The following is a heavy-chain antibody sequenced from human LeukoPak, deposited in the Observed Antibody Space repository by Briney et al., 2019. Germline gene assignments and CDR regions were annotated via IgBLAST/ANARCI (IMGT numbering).Heavy chain of an antibody. D-gene: IGHD4-17*01. J-gene: IGHJ4*02. V-gene: IGHV3-23*01. CDR1: GFTFSSYA. Sequence: PGGSLRLPCAASGFTFSSYAMSWVRQAPGKGLEWVSAISGSGGSTYYADSVKGRFTISRDNSKNTLYLQMNSLRAEDTAVYYCAKGPNYGAKVADFDYWGQGTLVTVSS. CDR2: ISGSGGST. CDR3: AKGPNYGAKVADFDY.